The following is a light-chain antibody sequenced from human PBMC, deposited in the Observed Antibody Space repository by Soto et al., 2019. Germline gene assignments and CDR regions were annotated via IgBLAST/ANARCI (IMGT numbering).Light chain of an antibody. CDR1: SSDVGGYNY. V-gene: IGLV2-8*01. Sequence: QSALTQPASVSGSPGQSITISCTGTSSDVGGYNYVSWYQQHPGKASKLMIYEVSKRPSGVPDRFSGSKSGNTASLTVSGLQAEDEADYYCSSYAGSNNVFGTGTKVTVL. J-gene: IGLJ1*01. CDR2: EVS. CDR3: SSYAGSNNV.